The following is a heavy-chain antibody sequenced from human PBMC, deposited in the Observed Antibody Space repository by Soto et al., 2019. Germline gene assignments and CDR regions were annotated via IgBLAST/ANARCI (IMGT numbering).Heavy chain of an antibody. J-gene: IGHJ6*03. Sequence: GALRLSCAASGFTFSSYAMSWVRQAPGKGLEEVSAISGSGGSTYYADSVKGRFTISRDNSKNTLYLQINSLRAEDTAVYYCAKAILDGYNWNCKVGYYYYYMDVWGKGTTVTVSS. CDR3: AKAILDGYNWNCKVGYYYYYMDV. CDR1: GFTFSSYA. V-gene: IGHV3-23*01. CDR2: ISGSGGST. D-gene: IGHD1-7*01.